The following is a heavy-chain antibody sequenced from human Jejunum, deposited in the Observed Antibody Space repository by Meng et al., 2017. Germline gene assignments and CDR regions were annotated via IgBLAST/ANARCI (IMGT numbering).Heavy chain of an antibody. J-gene: IGHJ4*02. CDR3: AGGGLVRSTRGYFDY. D-gene: IGHD1-26*01. Sequence: QIQLQQAGPGLLKPSQTLPLTYAISGDNVSSNSAGWNWIRQSPSRGLEWLGRTYYRSKWYIDYAVSVKSRITINPDTSKNQFSLHLNSVTPEDTAVYYCAGGGLVRSTRGYFDYWGQGTLVTVSS. CDR2: TYYRSKWYI. CDR1: GDNVSSNSAG. V-gene: IGHV6-1*01.